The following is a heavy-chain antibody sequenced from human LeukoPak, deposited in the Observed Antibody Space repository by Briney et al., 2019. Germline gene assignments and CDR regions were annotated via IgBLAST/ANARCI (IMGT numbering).Heavy chain of an antibody. Sequence: ASVKVSCKASGYTFTGYYMHWVRQAPGQGLEWMGWINPNSGGTNYAQKFRGRVTMTRDTSISTAYMELSRLRSDDTAVYYCATDYGDYVPDPAGCMDVWGKGTTVTVSS. CDR1: GYTFTGYY. CDR3: ATDYGDYVPDPAGCMDV. D-gene: IGHD4-17*01. CDR2: INPNSGGT. J-gene: IGHJ6*03. V-gene: IGHV1-2*02.